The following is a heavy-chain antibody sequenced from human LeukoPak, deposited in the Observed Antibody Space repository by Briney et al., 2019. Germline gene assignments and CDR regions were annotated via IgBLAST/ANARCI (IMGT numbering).Heavy chain of an antibody. Sequence: GGSLRLSCTASGFNFSSYAMTWVRQAPGKGVEWVSAISGSCDSTYYVDSVEGRFTISRDNSKNTLYLQMNSMRAEDTAVYYCAKLPFNDILYYFDYWGQGTLVTVSS. D-gene: IGHD3-9*01. CDR1: GFNFSSYA. CDR2: ISGSCDST. J-gene: IGHJ4*02. CDR3: AKLPFNDILYYFDY. V-gene: IGHV3-23*01.